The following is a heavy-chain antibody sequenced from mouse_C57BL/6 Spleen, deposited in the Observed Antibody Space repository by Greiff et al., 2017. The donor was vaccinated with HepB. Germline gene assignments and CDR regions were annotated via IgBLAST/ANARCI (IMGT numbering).Heavy chain of an antibody. J-gene: IGHJ2*01. D-gene: IGHD3-2*02. CDR3: TREHVDSSGDVGY. V-gene: IGHV1-15*01. Sequence: QVQLQQSGAELVRPGASVTLSCKASGYTFTDYEMHWVKQTPVHGLEWIGAIYPETGGTAYNQKFKGKAILTADKSSSTAYMELRSLTSEDSAVYAGTREHVDSSGDVGYWGQGPTLTASS. CDR1: GYTFTDYE. CDR2: IYPETGGT.